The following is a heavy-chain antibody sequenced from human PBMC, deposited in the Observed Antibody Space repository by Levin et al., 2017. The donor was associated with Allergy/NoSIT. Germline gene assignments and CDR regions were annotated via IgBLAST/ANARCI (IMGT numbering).Heavy chain of an antibody. D-gene: IGHD2-2*01. Sequence: GESLRLSCAASGFSVSNHYMTWVRQGPGKGLECVSVIYSDGSTYYADSVRGRFTISRDSFRNTLSLQMNSLRDDDTAVYYCTKGHYSGVYQWGQGTLVTVSS. V-gene: IGHV3-53*01. CDR3: TKGHYSGVYQ. J-gene: IGHJ4*02. CDR2: IYSDGST. CDR1: GFSVSNHY.